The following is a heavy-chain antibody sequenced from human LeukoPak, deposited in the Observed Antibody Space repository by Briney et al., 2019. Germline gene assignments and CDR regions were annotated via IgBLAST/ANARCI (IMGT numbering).Heavy chain of an antibody. Sequence: SETLSLTCTVSGGSISSSSYYWGWIRQPPGKGLEWIGSIYYSGSTYYNPSLKSRVTISVDTSKNQFSLKPSSVTAADTAVYYCARQVGWLQYTVWFDYWGQGTLVTVSS. CDR2: IYYSGST. D-gene: IGHD5-24*01. J-gene: IGHJ4*02. CDR1: GGSISSSSYY. CDR3: ARQVGWLQYTVWFDY. V-gene: IGHV4-39*01.